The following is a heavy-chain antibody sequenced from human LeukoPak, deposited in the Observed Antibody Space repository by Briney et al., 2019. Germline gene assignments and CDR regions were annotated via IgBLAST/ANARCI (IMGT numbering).Heavy chain of an antibody. J-gene: IGHJ4*02. CDR1: GFIFSNDA. CDR3: AKKAPRQWLVQHHFDY. V-gene: IGHV3-30*02. D-gene: IGHD6-19*01. CDR2: IWFDGSNK. Sequence: PGGSLRLSCAASGFIFSNDAMHWVRQAPGKGLEWVAFIWFDGSNKHYADSVKGRFTISRDNSKNTLYLQMNSLRAEDTAVYYCAKKAPRQWLVQHHFDYWGQGTLVTVSS.